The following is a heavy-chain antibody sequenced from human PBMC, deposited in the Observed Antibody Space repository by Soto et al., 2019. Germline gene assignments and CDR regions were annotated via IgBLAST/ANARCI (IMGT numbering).Heavy chain of an antibody. V-gene: IGHV3-48*03. CDR1: GFTFSSYE. CDR3: ARVRDELELAYYYYGMDV. Sequence: EVQLVESGGGLVQPGGSLRLSCAASGFTFSSYEMNWVRQAPGKGLEWVSYISSSGSTIYYADSVKGRFTISRDNAKNSLDLQMNSLRAEDTAVYYCARVRDELELAYYYYGMDVWGQGTTVTVSS. D-gene: IGHD1-7*01. CDR2: ISSSGSTI. J-gene: IGHJ6*02.